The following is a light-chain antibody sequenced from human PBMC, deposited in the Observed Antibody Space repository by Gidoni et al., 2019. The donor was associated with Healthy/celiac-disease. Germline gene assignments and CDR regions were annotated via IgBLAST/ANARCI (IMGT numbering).Light chain of an antibody. CDR3: QQYNNWPPIT. J-gene: IGKJ5*01. V-gene: IGKV3-15*01. CDR2: GAS. CDR1: QRVSSN. Sequence: EIVMTQSPATLSVSPGERATLSCRASQRVSSNLAWYQQKPGQAPRILIYGASTRATGIPARFSGSGYGTEFTLTISSLQSEDFGVYYCQQYNNWPPITFGQGTRLEIK.